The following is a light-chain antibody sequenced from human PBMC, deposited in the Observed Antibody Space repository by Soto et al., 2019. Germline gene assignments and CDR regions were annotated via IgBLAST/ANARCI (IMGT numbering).Light chain of an antibody. CDR2: GAS. CDR1: ENVNGY. J-gene: IGKJ2*01. CDR3: QQNFSVPIT. V-gene: IGKV1-39*01. Sequence: DIPMTQSPSSLSASVGDRVTVTCRASENVNGYFNWYQQRPRKAPELLIYGASSLQTGVPSRFSGSGSGTDYTLTINILQPEGCASYFCQQNFSVPITFGQGTNLEI.